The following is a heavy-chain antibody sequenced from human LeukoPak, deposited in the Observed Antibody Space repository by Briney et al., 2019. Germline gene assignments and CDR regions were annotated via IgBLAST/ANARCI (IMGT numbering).Heavy chain of an antibody. Sequence: ETLSLTCAVYGGSFSGYYWSWIRQPPGKGLEWVSAISGSGGSTYYADSVKGRFTISRDNSKNTLYLQMNSLRAEDTAVYYCAKGIAVAGYFDYWGQGTLVTVSS. CDR2: ISGSGGST. V-gene: IGHV3-23*01. CDR1: GGSFSGYY. D-gene: IGHD6-19*01. CDR3: AKGIAVAGYFDY. J-gene: IGHJ4*02.